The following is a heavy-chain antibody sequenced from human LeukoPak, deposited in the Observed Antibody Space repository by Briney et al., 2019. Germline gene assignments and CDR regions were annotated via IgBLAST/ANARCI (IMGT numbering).Heavy chain of an antibody. J-gene: IGHJ6*04. CDR3: ARDNGSRFDYYGTDV. V-gene: IGHV3-30*04. D-gene: IGHD2-8*01. CDR2: ISYDGSNK. CDR1: GVTFSSYA. Sequence: GGSLRLSCAASGVTFSSYAVHWVGQARGKGLEWVAVISYDGSNKYYADSVKGGFTISTDNSKNTLYLQMNSLRAEDTAVYSCARDNGSRFDYYGTDVWGKGPTVTVSS.